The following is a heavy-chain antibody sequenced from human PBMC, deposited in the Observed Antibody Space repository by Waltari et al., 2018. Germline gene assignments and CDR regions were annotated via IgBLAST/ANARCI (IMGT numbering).Heavy chain of an antibody. Sequence: EVQLVESGGGLVQPGRSLRLSCAASGFTFDDYAMHWVRQAPGKGLEWVSGISWNSGSIGYADSVKGRFTISRDNAKNSLYLQMNSLRAEDTALYYCAKGGFYDFWSGDAFDIWGQGTMVTVSS. CDR1: GFTFDDYA. CDR2: ISWNSGSI. CDR3: AKGGFYDFWSGDAFDI. V-gene: IGHV3-9*01. J-gene: IGHJ3*02. D-gene: IGHD3-3*01.